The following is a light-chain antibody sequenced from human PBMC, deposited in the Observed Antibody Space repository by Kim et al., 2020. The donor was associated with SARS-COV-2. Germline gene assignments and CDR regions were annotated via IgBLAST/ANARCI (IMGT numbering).Light chain of an antibody. Sequence: DIQMTQSPSSLSASVGDRVTITCRASQRISTYLNWYQQQPGKAPRLLIYAASSLQSGVPSRFSGSGSGTDFTLTINSLQPEDFATYYCQQSFTTPLLTFGGVTKVDIK. J-gene: IGKJ4*01. CDR1: QRISTY. CDR2: AAS. V-gene: IGKV1-39*01. CDR3: QQSFTTPLLT.